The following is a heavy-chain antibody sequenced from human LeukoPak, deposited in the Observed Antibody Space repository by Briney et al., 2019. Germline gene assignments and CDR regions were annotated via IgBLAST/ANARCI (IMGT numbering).Heavy chain of an antibody. CDR3: ARVGSSGWYVHPTLDY. D-gene: IGHD6-19*01. J-gene: IGHJ4*02. Sequence: ASVKVSCKASGYTFSDYYIHWVRQAPGQGLEWMAWINPTNGDTNYAQKFQGRVTMTRDTSISTAYMELTRLISDDTAVYYCARVGSSGWYVHPTLDYWGQGTLVTASS. CDR1: GYTFSDYY. V-gene: IGHV1-2*02. CDR2: INPTNGDT.